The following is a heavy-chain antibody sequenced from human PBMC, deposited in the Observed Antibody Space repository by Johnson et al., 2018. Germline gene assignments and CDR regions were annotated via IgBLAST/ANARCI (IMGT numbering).Heavy chain of an antibody. CDR2: ISHDGSNT. J-gene: IGHJ6*02. CDR3: AVFRYCSSSSCYYYGINV. D-gene: IGHD2-2*01. CDR1: KFAFSSYG. Sequence: QVQLVQSGGGVVQPGRSLRLSCAASKFAFSSYGMHWVRQAPGQGLEWVAVISHDGSNTYYADSVKGRFTLSRENSKNTLYLQMNSLRAEDTAVYYCAVFRYCSSSSCYYYGINVWGQGTTVTVSS. V-gene: IGHV3-30*03.